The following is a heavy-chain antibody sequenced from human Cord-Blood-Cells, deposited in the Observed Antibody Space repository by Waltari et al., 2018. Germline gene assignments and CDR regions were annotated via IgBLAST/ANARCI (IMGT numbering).Heavy chain of an antibody. CDR1: GFTFSSYA. V-gene: IGHV3-30-3*01. J-gene: IGHJ2*01. Sequence: QVQLVESGGGVVQPGRCLRLSCAASGFTFSSYAMHWVRQAPGKGLEWVAVISYDGSNKYYADSVKGRFTISRDNSKNTLYLQMNSLRAEDTAVYYCARATNYEYSSSYWYFDLWGRGTLVTVSS. CDR3: ARATNYEYSSSYWYFDL. D-gene: IGHD6-6*01. CDR2: ISYDGSNK.